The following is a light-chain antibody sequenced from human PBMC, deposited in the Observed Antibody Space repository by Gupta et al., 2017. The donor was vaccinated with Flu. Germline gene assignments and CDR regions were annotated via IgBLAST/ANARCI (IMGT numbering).Light chain of an antibody. CDR3: QQRSNWPWT. CDR2: DAS. J-gene: IGKJ1*01. Sequence: EVLLTQSPDTLSSSPGERATLSCRASQSVSNYLGWYQQKPGRAPRLLIYDASNRATGIPARFSGSGSGTDFTLTISSLEPEDFAVYYCQQRSNWPWTFGQGTKVEIK. V-gene: IGKV3-11*01. CDR1: QSVSNY.